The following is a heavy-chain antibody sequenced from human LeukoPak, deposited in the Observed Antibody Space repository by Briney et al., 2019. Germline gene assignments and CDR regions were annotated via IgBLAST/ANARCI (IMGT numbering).Heavy chain of an antibody. CDR2: INPSGGST. CDR1: GYTFTSYY. V-gene: IGHV1-46*01. D-gene: IGHD3-22*01. J-gene: IGHJ4*02. CDR3: ARLSYYYDSSGYYGGSDY. Sequence: ASVKVSCKASGYTFTSYYMHWVRQAPRQGLEWMGIINPSGGSTSYAQKFQGRVTMTRDTSTSTVYMELSSLRSEDTAVYYCARLSYYYDSSGYYGGSDYWGQGTLVTVSS.